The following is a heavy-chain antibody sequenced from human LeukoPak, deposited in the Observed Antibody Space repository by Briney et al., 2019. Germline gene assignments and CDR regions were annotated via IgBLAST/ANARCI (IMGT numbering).Heavy chain of an antibody. CDR2: IYYSGST. CDR1: GGSISSGGYY. V-gene: IGHV4-31*03. Sequence: SETLSLTCTVSGGSISSGGYYWSWIRQHPGKGLEWIGYIYYSGSTYYNPSLKSRVTISVDTSKNQFSLKLSSVTAADTAVYYCATNPMVRGVIGETDYWGQGTLVTVSS. D-gene: IGHD3-10*01. J-gene: IGHJ4*02. CDR3: ATNPMVRGVIGETDY.